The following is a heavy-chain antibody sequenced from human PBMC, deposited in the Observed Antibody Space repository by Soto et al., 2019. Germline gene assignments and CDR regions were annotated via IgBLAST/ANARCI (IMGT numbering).Heavy chain of an antibody. CDR2: IKQDGSEK. Sequence: GGSLRLSCSASGFTFSSYGLHWVRQAPGKGLEWVANIKQDGSEKHYVDSVKGRFTISRDNAKNSLYLQMNSLRAEDTAVYYCAIDWFDPWGQGTLVTVSS. J-gene: IGHJ5*02. CDR1: GFTFSSYG. CDR3: AIDWFDP. V-gene: IGHV3-7*01.